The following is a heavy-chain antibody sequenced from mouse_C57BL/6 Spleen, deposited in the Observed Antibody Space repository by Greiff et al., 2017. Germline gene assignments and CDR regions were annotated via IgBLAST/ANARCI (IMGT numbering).Heavy chain of an antibody. Sequence: QVQLQQPGAELVKPGASVKMSCKASGYTFTSYWITWVKQRPGQGLEWIGDIYPGSGSTNYNEKFKSKATLTVDTSSSTAYMQLSSLTSEDSAVYFCATHDYDGGNYYAMDYWGQGTSGTVSS. J-gene: IGHJ4*01. CDR3: ATHDYDGGNYYAMDY. CDR2: IYPGSGST. V-gene: IGHV1-55*01. D-gene: IGHD2-4*01. CDR1: GYTFTSYW.